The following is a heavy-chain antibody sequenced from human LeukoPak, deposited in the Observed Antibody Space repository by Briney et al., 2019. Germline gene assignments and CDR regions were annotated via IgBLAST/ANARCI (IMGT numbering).Heavy chain of an antibody. J-gene: IGHJ4*02. Sequence: GRSLRLSCTGSGFTFSSYVMNWVRQAPGKGLEWVSTLSEGGTTSYYADSVKGRFTVYRDNSQNTLYLEMNSLRGDDTALYFCAFSPLGYNYRSAYWGQGTLVIVSA. CDR3: AFSPLGYNYRSAY. CDR2: LSEGGTTS. D-gene: IGHD5-18*01. V-gene: IGHV3-23*01. CDR1: GFTFSSYV.